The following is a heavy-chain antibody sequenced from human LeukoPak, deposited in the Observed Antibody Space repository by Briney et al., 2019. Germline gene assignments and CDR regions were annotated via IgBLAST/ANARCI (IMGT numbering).Heavy chain of an antibody. V-gene: IGHV1-2*02. CDR2: INPNSGGT. CDR3: ARADRLVGGPYLIGP. J-gene: IGHJ5*02. Sequence: ASVKVSCKTSGYSFTDYYMHWVRQAPGQGLEWMGWINPNSGGTSSAQKFQGRVTMTRDTSITTVYMEVSWLTSDDTAIYYCARADRLVGGPYLIGPWGQGTLVTVSS. CDR1: GYSFTDYY. D-gene: IGHD3-16*01.